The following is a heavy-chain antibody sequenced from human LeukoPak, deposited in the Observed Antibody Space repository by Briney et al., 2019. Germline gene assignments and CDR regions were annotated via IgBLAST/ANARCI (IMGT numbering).Heavy chain of an antibody. V-gene: IGHV4-34*01. CDR2: INHSGST. Sequence: PSETLSLTCAVYGGSFSGYYWSWIRQPPGKGLEWIGEINHSGSTNYNPSLKSRVTISVDTSKNQFSLKLSSVTAADTAVYYCARCSYSSGWYEDYWGQGTLVTVSS. D-gene: IGHD6-19*01. CDR1: GGSFSGYY. J-gene: IGHJ4*02. CDR3: ARCSYSSGWYEDY.